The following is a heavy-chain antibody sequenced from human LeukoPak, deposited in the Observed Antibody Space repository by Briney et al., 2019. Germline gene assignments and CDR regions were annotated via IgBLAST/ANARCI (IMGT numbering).Heavy chain of an antibody. CDR2: IRRSGDST. CDR3: AKSLSAYYFDE. V-gene: IGHV3-23*01. Sequence: GGSLRLSCVHSGYTLTTYAMSWVRQAPGMGLEWVSTIRRSGDSTYYADSVRGRFTISRDTSKNTLYLQMNSLRADDTAIYFCAKSLSAYYFDEWGTVTLVTVSS. J-gene: IGHJ4*01. CDR1: GYTLTTYA.